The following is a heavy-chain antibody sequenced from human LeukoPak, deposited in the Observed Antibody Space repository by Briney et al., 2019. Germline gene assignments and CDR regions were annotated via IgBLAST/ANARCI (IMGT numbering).Heavy chain of an antibody. J-gene: IGHJ6*02. CDR1: GFTFSTYC. V-gene: IGHV3-7*01. D-gene: IGHD3-22*01. CDR3: ARGGAQWLAYDGSSGCTGGGMDV. CDR2: IKKDGSEK. Sequence: GGSLRLSCVASGFTFSTYCMNWVRQAPGKGLEWVANIKKDGSEKYYVDSVKGRFTISRDNAKNALYLQVNSLRAEDTAVYYCARGGAQWLAYDGSSGCTGGGMDVWGQGTTVTVSS.